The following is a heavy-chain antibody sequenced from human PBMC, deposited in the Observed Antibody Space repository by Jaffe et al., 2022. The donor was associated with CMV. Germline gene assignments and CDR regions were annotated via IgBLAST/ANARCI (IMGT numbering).Heavy chain of an antibody. CDR3: ASDIVVVPAATVAENY. D-gene: IGHD2-2*01. Sequence: EVQLVESGGGLVKPGGSLRLSCAASGFTFSSYSMNWVRQAPGKGLEWVSSISSSSSYIYYADSVKGRFTISRDNAKNSLYLQMNSLRAEDTAVYYCASDIVVVPAATVAENYWGQGTLVTVSS. CDR1: GFTFSSYS. CDR2: ISSSSSYI. J-gene: IGHJ4*02. V-gene: IGHV3-21*01.